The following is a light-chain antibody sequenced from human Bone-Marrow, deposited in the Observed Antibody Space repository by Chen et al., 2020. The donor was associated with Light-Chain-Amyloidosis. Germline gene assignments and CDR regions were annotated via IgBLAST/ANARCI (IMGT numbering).Light chain of an antibody. J-gene: IGLJ3*02. CDR3: QVWDRSSDRPV. CDR2: DDT. Sequence: YLLTQPSSVSVAPGQTATIACGGNNIGSTSVHWYHQTPGQAPLLVVYDDTDRPSGIPERLSGSNSGNTATLTISRVEAGDEADYYGQVWDRSSDRPVFGGGTKLTVL. V-gene: IGLV3-21*02. CDR1: NIGSTS.